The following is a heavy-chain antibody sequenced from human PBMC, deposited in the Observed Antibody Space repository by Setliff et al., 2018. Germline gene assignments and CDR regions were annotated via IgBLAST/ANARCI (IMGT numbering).Heavy chain of an antibody. CDR3: ARDSGSSSWISTFYYYYYYMDV. J-gene: IGHJ6*03. V-gene: IGHV3-53*01. CDR2: IYSGGTI. Sequence: PGGSLRLSCAASGFTVSSNYMGWVRQAPGKGLQWVSLIYSGGTIYYAASVKGRFTISRDDSKNTLYLQMNGLRAEDTAVYYCARDSGSSSWISTFYYYYYYMDVWGKGTTVTVS. CDR1: GFTVSSNY. D-gene: IGHD6-13*01.